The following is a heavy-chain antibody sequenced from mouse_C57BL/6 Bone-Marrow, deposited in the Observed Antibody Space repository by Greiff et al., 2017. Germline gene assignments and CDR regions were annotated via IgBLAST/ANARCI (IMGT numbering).Heavy chain of an antibody. V-gene: IGHV1-82*01. CDR1: GYAFSSSW. D-gene: IGHD3-2*02. Sequence: QVQLQQSGPELVKPGASVKISCKASGYAFSSSWMNWVKQRPGKGLEWIGRIYPGDGDTTYNGKFKGKATLTADKSSSTAYMQLSSLTSEDSAVYFCARRLRGKVDYWGQGTTLTVSS. CDR3: ARRLRGKVDY. CDR2: IYPGDGDT. J-gene: IGHJ2*01.